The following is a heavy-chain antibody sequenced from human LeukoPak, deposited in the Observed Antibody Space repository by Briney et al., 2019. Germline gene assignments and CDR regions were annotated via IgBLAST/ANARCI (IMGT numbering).Heavy chain of an antibody. CDR3: AKAEASGYNYGPFDD. D-gene: IGHD5-18*01. CDR2: MSGNAVDA. J-gene: IGHJ4*02. Sequence: GGSLSLSCTTSGFAFTGYGLNWVRQAPGKGLEWISSMSGNAVDAYYADSVKGRFTISRDTSKDTLYLQMNSLRDEDTALYYCAKAEASGYNYGPFDDWGQGNLVTVSS. V-gene: IGHV3-23*01. CDR1: GFAFTGYG.